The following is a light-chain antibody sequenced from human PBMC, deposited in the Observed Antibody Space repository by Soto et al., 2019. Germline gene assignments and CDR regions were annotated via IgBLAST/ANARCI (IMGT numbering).Light chain of an antibody. Sequence: DIQMTQSPSSLSASVGDRVTITCQASQDISNNLHWYQVKPGKAPKLLIYDASNLETGVPSRFSGSGSGTDFTSTINSLEPEDVATYYCQQYDDLPRTFGQGTNLQVK. CDR2: DAS. J-gene: IGKJ2*02. CDR1: QDISNN. V-gene: IGKV1-33*01. CDR3: QQYDDLPRT.